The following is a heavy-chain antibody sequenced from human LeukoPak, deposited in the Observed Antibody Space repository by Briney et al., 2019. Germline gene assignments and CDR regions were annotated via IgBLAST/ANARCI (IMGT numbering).Heavy chain of an antibody. CDR2: IEPDAKNK. CDR1: GFTFSRSW. CDR3: ARVEIRADFDF. Sequence: PGGSLRLSCTASGFTFSRSWMAWIRQAPGKGLEWVTNIEPDAKNKYYVDIVKGRFTVSRDNTKNTVSLQMNSLRIQDTAVYYCARVEIRADFDFWGQGVLVTVSS. J-gene: IGHJ4*02. V-gene: IGHV3-7*01.